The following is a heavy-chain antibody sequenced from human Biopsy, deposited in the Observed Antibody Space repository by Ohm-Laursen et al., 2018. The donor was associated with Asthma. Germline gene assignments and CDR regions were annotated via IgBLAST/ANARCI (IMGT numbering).Heavy chain of an antibody. CDR1: GFTFGDYY. D-gene: IGHD6-19*01. Sequence: SLRLSCAASGFTFGDYYMSWIRQAPGKGLEWISYINGKSNSIEYADSVKGRFTISRDNAKNSLYLQMNSLRAEDTAVYYCARDSYSSGLYDDFESWGQGTLVTVSS. J-gene: IGHJ4*02. CDR2: INGKSNSI. CDR3: ARDSYSSGLYDDFES. V-gene: IGHV3-11*01.